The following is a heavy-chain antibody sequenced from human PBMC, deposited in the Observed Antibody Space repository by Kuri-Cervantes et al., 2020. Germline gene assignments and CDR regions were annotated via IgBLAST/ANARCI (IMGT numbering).Heavy chain of an antibody. CDR2: INAGNGNT. Sequence: ASVKVSCKASGYTFTSYDINWVRQAPGQRLEWMGWINAGNGNTKYSQKLQGRVTITRNTSISTAYMELSSLRSEDTAVYYCARDSGPTVGFDYWGQGTLVTVSS. V-gene: IGHV1-3*01. D-gene: IGHD1-26*01. CDR3: ARDSGPTVGFDY. CDR1: GYTFTSYD. J-gene: IGHJ4*02.